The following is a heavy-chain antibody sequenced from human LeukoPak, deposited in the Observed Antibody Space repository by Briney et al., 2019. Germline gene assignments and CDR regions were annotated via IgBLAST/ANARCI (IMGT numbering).Heavy chain of an antibody. D-gene: IGHD2-2*01. CDR1: GFTFSNYW. J-gene: IGHJ4*02. CDR3: ARDASTRCYLCEVDY. CDR2: ISASSNYI. Sequence: PGGSLRLSCAASGFTFSNYWMHWVRQAPGKGLEWVSSISASSNYIYYADSVKGRFTISRDNAKNSLYLQMSSLRAEDTAVYYCARDASTRCYLCEVDYWGQGTLVTVSS. V-gene: IGHV3-21*01.